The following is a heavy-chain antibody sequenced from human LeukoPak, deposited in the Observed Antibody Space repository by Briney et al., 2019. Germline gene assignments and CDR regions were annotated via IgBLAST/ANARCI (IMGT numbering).Heavy chain of an antibody. CDR2: ISSSGSTI. J-gene: IGHJ4*02. V-gene: IGHV3-48*04. CDR3: ARDNYDSSTPYYFDY. D-gene: IGHD3-22*01. Sequence: GGSLRLSCAASGFTFSDYGIHWVRQAPGKGLEWVSYISSSGSTIYYADSVKGRFTISRDNAKNSLYLQMNSLRAEDTAVYYCARDNYDSSTPYYFDYWGQGTLVTVSS. CDR1: GFTFSDYG.